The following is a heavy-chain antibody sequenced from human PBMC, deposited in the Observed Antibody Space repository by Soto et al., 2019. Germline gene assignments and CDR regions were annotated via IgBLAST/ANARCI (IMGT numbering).Heavy chain of an antibody. V-gene: IGHV1-8*01. D-gene: IGHD2-2*01. CDR3: ARVGPLVLPDSLGFDP. CDR2: MNPNSGNT. Sequence: ASVKVSCKASGYTFTSDDINWVRQATGQGLEWMGWMNPNSGNTGYAQKFQGRVTMTRNTSISTAYMELSSLRSEDTAVYYCARVGPLVLPDSLGFDPWGQGTLVTVSS. J-gene: IGHJ5*02. CDR1: GYTFTSDD.